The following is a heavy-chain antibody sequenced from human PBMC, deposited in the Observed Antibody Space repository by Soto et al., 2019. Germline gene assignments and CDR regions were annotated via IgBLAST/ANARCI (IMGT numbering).Heavy chain of an antibody. J-gene: IGHJ5*02. CDR2: IYYSGST. CDR3: GREGDYNWFDP. D-gene: IGHD3-16*01. CDR1: GGSISSGDYY. Sequence: LSLTCTVSGGSISSGDYYWSWIRQPPGKGLEWIGYIYYSGSTFYNPSLKNRVTISLDTSKIQFSLKLSAVTAADTAVYYCGREGDYNWFDPWGQGTLVTVSS. V-gene: IGHV4-30-4*01.